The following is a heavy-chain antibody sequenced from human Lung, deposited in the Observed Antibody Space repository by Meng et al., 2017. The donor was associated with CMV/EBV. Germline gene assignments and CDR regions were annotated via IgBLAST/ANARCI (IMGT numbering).Heavy chain of an antibody. CDR1: GFTVSSNY. V-gene: IGHV3-66*02. Sequence: GESXKISXAASGFTVSSNYMSWVRQAPGKGLEWVSVIYSGGSTYYADSVKGRFTISRDNSKNTLYLQMNSLRAEDTAVYYCARDPLVLDVLEWLSPIDFWGQGTXVTVSS. D-gene: IGHD3-3*01. CDR3: ARDPLVLDVLEWLSPIDF. CDR2: IYSGGST. J-gene: IGHJ4*02.